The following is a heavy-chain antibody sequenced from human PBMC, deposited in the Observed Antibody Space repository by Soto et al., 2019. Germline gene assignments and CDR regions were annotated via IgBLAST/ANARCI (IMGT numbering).Heavy chain of an antibody. Sequence: ASVKVSCKASGYTFTGYYMHWVRQAPGQGLEWMGWINPNSGGTNYAQKFQGWVTMTRDTSISTAYMELSRLGSDDTAVYYCARDLAAAGTVWFDPWGQGTLVTVSS. CDR2: INPNSGGT. V-gene: IGHV1-2*04. J-gene: IGHJ5*02. CDR1: GYTFTGYY. CDR3: ARDLAAAGTVWFDP. D-gene: IGHD6-13*01.